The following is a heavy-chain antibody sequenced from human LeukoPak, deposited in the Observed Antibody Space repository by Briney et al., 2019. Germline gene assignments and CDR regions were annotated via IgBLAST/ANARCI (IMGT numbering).Heavy chain of an antibody. Sequence: TSETLSLTCTVSGGSISSYYWSWIRQPPGKGLEWIGYIYYSGSTNYNPSLKSRVTISVDTSKNQFSLKLSSVTAADTAVYYCARGVGATRGWFDPWGQGTLVTVSS. CDR2: IYYSGST. D-gene: IGHD1-26*01. J-gene: IGHJ5*02. CDR1: GGSISSYY. CDR3: ARGVGATRGWFDP. V-gene: IGHV4-59*01.